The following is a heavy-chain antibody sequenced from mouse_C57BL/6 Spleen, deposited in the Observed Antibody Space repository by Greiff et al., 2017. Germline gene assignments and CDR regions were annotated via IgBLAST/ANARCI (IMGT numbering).Heavy chain of an antibody. CDR1: GYTFTGYW. D-gene: IGHD1-2*01. V-gene: IGHV1-9*01. Sequence: QVQLKESGAELMKPGASVKLSCKATGYTFTGYWIEWVKQRPGHGLEWIGEILPGSGNTNYNEKFKGKATLTADTSSNTAYMQLSILTTEDSSICYCAKYGFAYWGQGTLVTVSA. CDR3: AKYGFAY. CDR2: ILPGSGNT. J-gene: IGHJ3*01.